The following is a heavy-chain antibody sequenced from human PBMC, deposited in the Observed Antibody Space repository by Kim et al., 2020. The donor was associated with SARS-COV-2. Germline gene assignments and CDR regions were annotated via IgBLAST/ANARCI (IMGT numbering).Heavy chain of an antibody. CDR2: IYYSGST. Sequence: SETLSLTCTVSGGSVSSGSYYWSWIRQPPGKGLEWIGYIYYSGSTNYNPSLKSRVTISVDTSKNQFSLKLSSVTAADTAVYYCARDISSWYPYYGMDVWGQGTTVTVSS. V-gene: IGHV4-61*01. J-gene: IGHJ6*02. D-gene: IGHD6-13*01. CDR1: GGSVSSGSYY. CDR3: ARDISSWYPYYGMDV.